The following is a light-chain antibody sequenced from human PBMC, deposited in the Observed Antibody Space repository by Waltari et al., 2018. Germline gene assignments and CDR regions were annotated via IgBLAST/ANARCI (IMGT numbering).Light chain of an antibody. V-gene: IGKV4-1*01. CDR1: QSVLYGPNMKNY. Sequence: DIVMTQSPDSLTVSRGERATIHCQSSQSVLYGPNMKNYIAWYPLKSGQPPKLLISWASTRESGVPDRFSGSGSGTEFTLTISDLQAEDVAVYYCQEYYTDSLTFGGGTKVEIK. J-gene: IGKJ4*01. CDR3: QEYYTDSLT. CDR2: WAS.